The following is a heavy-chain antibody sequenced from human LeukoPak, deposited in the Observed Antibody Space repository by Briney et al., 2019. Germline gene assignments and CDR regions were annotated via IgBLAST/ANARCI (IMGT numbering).Heavy chain of an antibody. CDR3: ARTFYYDSSGYDLGY. CDR1: GGTFSSYA. V-gene: IGHV1-69*13. CDR2: IIPIFGTA. Sequence: ASVKVSCKASGGTFSSYAISWVRQAPGQGLEWMGGIIPIFGTANYAQKFQGRVTITADESTSTAYMELSSLRSEDTAVYYCARTFYYDSSGYDLGYWGQGTLVTVSS. J-gene: IGHJ4*02. D-gene: IGHD3-22*01.